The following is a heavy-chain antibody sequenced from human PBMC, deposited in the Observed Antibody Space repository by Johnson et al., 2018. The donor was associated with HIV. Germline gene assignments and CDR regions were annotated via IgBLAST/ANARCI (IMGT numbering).Heavy chain of an antibody. V-gene: IGHV3-30*18. J-gene: IGHJ3*02. D-gene: IGHD2-15*01. CDR3: AKDNIVVVSRDAFDI. CDR1: GFSFSSYD. Sequence: QVQLVESGGGVVQPGRSLRLSCAASGFSFSSYDMHWVRQAPGKGLEWVAVISYDGTDKYYADSVRGRFTISRDNSKNTLYLQMNSLRAEDTAVYYCAKDNIVVVSRDAFDIWGQGTMVTVSS. CDR2: ISYDGTDK.